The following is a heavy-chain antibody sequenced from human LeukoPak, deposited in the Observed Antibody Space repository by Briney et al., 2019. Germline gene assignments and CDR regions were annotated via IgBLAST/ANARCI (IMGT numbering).Heavy chain of an antibody. V-gene: IGHV3-7*01. CDR1: RFTFSSYS. CDR3: ARAPYDSSGYWALGAFDI. Sequence: GGSLRLSCAASRFTFSSYSMNWVRQAPGKGLEWVANIKQDGSEKYYVDSVKGRFTISRDNAKNSLYLQMNSLRAEDTAVYYCARAPYDSSGYWALGAFDIWGQGTMVTVSS. J-gene: IGHJ3*02. D-gene: IGHD3-22*01. CDR2: IKQDGSEK.